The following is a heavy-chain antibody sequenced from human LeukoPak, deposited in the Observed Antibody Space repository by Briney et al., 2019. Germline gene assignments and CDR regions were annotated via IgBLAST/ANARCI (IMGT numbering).Heavy chain of an antibody. CDR2: IYYSGST. D-gene: IGHD3-10*01. V-gene: IGHV4-59*01. CDR3: ARSGRLLLWSGELPHPFDY. J-gene: IGHJ4*02. CDR1: GGSISSYY. Sequence: SETLSLTCTVSGGSISSYYWSWIRQPPGKGLEWIGYIYYSGSTNYNPSLKSRVTISVDTSKNQFSLKLSSVTAADTAVYYCARSGRLLLWSGELPHPFDYWGQGTLVTVSS.